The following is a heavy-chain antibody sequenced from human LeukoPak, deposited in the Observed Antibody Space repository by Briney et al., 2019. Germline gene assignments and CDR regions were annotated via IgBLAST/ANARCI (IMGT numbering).Heavy chain of an antibody. CDR3: ARERRKGELSLVY. V-gene: IGHV1-3*01. Sequence: GASVKVSCKASGYTFTSYAMHWVRQAPGQRLEWMGWINAGNGNTKYSQKFQGRVTMTRDTSISTAYMELSRLRSDDTAVYYCARERRKGELSLVYWGQGTLVTVSS. J-gene: IGHJ4*02. CDR2: INAGNGNT. CDR1: GYTFTSYA. D-gene: IGHD1-26*01.